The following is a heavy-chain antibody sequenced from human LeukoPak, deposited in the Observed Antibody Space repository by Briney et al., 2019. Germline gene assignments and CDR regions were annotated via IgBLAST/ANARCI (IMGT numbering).Heavy chain of an antibody. Sequence: PSQTLSLTCTVSGGSISSGSYYWSWIRQPAGKGLEWIGEINHSGSTNYNPPLKSRVTISVDTSKNQFSLKLSSVTAADTAVYYCARYRGYSYGRVGLDYWGQGTLVTVSS. CDR2: INHSGST. CDR1: GGSISSGSYY. V-gene: IGHV4-61*09. CDR3: ARYRGYSYGRVGLDY. J-gene: IGHJ4*02. D-gene: IGHD5-18*01.